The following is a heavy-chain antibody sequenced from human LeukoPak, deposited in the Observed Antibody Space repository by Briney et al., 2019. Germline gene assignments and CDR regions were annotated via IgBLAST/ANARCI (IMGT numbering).Heavy chain of an antibody. CDR2: FIPIFGTA. V-gene: IGHV1-69*13. D-gene: IGHD2-8*01. Sequence: SAVKVSCKASGGTFSSYAISWVRQAPGRGFEWMGGFIPIFGTANYAQNFQGRVMITADESTSTAYMELSSLRSEDTAVYYCARSPPGLIYMDVWGKGTTVSVSS. CDR3: ARSPPGLIYMDV. J-gene: IGHJ6*03. CDR1: GGTFSSYA.